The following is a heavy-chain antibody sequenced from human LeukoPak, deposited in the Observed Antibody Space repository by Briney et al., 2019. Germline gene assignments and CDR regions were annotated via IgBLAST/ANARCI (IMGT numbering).Heavy chain of an antibody. D-gene: IGHD1-26*01. CDR2: ISYDGSNK. V-gene: IGHV3-30*18. J-gene: IGHJ4*02. Sequence: GGSLRLSCAASGFTFSSYWMHWVRQAPGKGLEWVAVISYDGSNKYYADSVKGRFTISRDNSKNTLYLQMNSLRAEDTAVYYCAKAESGSYSYFDYWGQGTLVTVSS. CDR1: GFTFSSYW. CDR3: AKAESGSYSYFDY.